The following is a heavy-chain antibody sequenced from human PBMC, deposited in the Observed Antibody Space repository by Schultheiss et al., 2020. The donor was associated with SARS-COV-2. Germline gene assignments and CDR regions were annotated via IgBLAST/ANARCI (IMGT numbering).Heavy chain of an antibody. J-gene: IGHJ3*02. CDR2: ISSNGGST. D-gene: IGHD2-2*02. Sequence: GGSLRLSCAASGFTFSSYAMHWVRQAPGKGLEYVSAISSNGGSTYYANSVKGRFTISRDNSKNTLYLQMGSLRAEDMAVYYCAKPVGYCSSTSCYTGASDAFDIWGQGTMVTVSS. CDR3: AKPVGYCSSTSCYTGASDAFDI. CDR1: GFTFSSYA. V-gene: IGHV3-64*01.